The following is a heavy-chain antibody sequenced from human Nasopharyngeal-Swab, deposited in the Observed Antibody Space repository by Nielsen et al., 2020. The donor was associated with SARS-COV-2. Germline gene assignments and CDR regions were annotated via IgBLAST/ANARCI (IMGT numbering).Heavy chain of an antibody. CDR3: ARVVSYYYGMDV. V-gene: IGHV3-33*01. J-gene: IGHJ6*02. CDR2: IWYDGSNK. Sequence: GGSLRLSCAASGFTFSSYGMHWVRQAPGKGLEWVAVIWYDGSNKYYADSVKGRFTISRDNSKNTLYLQMNSLRAEDTAVYYCARVVSYYYGMDVWGQGTTVTVSS. D-gene: IGHD3-22*01. CDR1: GFTFSSYG.